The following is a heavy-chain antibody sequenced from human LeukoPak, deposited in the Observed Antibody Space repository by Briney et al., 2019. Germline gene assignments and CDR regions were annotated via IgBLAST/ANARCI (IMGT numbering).Heavy chain of an antibody. CDR1: GFTFDDYG. CDR3: ARDFTTGTTLIDY. Sequence: GGSLRLSCAASGFTFDDYGMSWVRQAPGKGLEWVSSITRSNYIYYADSVKGRFTISRDNAKNSLYLQMNSLRAEDTAVYYCARDFTTGTTLIDYWGQGTLVTVSS. V-gene: IGHV3-69-1*01. J-gene: IGHJ4*02. CDR2: ITRSNYI. D-gene: IGHD1-1*01.